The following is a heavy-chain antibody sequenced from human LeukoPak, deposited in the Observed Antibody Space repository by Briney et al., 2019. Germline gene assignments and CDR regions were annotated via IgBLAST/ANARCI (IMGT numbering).Heavy chain of an antibody. Sequence: GGSLRLSCAASGFTFSSYTINWVRQAPGKGLEWASSITSSSYIYYADSVKGRFTISRDNAKNSLYLQMNSLRAEDTAVYYCARDRDYDYVWGSYRPDYFDYWGQGTLVTVCS. CDR1: GFTFSSYT. CDR3: ARDRDYDYVWGSYRPDYFDY. D-gene: IGHD3-16*02. CDR2: ITSSSYI. V-gene: IGHV3-21*01. J-gene: IGHJ4*02.